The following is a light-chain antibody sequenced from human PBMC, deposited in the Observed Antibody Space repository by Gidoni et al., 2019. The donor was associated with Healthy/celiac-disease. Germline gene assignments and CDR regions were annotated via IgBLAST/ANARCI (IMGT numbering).Light chain of an antibody. V-gene: IGKV1-39*01. CDR3: QQSYSTPLT. J-gene: IGKJ4*01. CDR1: QSTSSY. Sequence: DIQMTQSPSSLSASVGDRVTITCRASQSTSSYLNWYQQKPGKAPKLLIYAASSLQSGVPSRFSGSGSGTDFTLTISSLQPEDFATYYCQQSYSTPLTFGGXTKAEIK. CDR2: AAS.